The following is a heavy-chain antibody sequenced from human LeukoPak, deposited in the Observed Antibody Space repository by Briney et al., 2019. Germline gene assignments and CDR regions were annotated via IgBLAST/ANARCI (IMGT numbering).Heavy chain of an antibody. V-gene: IGHV4-61*02. Sequence: SQTLSLTCTVSGASVSSVSYYWSWIRQPAGKGLEWIGRVYTSVSTNYNPSLKSRVTISVDTSKNQFSLKLSSVTAADTAVYYCARDFPTYCTGGSCYGGNNDYWGQGTLVTVSS. D-gene: IGHD2-15*01. CDR3: ARDFPTYCTGGSCYGGNNDY. CDR1: GASVSSVSYY. CDR2: VYTSVST. J-gene: IGHJ4*02.